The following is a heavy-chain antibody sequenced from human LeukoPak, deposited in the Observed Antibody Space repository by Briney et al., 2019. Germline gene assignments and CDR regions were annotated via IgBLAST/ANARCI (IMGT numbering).Heavy chain of an antibody. Sequence: ASVKVSCKASGGTFSSYAISWVRQAPGQGLEWMGRIIPIFGTANYAQKFQGRVTITTDESTSTAYMELSSLRSEDTAVYYCARDTYDFWSGYLGWFDPWGQGTLLTVSS. V-gene: IGHV1-69*05. CDR1: GGTFSSYA. J-gene: IGHJ5*02. CDR3: ARDTYDFWSGYLGWFDP. D-gene: IGHD3-3*01. CDR2: IIPIFGTA.